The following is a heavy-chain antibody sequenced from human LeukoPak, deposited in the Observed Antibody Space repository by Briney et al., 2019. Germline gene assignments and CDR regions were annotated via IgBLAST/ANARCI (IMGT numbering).Heavy chain of an antibody. CDR1: GVTLSSYA. V-gene: IGHV3-23*01. J-gene: IGHJ4*02. D-gene: IGHD3-22*01. CDR3: AKGSYYDSSGSFYFDY. CDR2: ISSSGSGGNT. Sequence: GGSLRLSCAASGVTLSSYAMSWARQAPGKGLEWVSGISSSGSGGNTYYADSVKGRFTISRDNSKNTLYVQVNSLGTEDTAAYYCAKGSYYDSSGSFYFDYWGQGTLVTVSS.